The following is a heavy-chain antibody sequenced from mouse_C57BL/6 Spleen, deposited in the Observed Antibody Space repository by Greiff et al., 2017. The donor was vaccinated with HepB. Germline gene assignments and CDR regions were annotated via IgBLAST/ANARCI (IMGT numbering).Heavy chain of an antibody. D-gene: IGHD1-1*01. Sequence: EVKLQESGGGLVKPGGSLKLSCAASGFTFSDYGMHWVRQAPEKGLEWVAYISSGSSNIYYADTVKGRFTISRDNAKNTLFLQMTSMRSEDTAMYYCARGDYYGSSHLAYWGQGTLVTVSA. CDR2: ISSGSSNI. J-gene: IGHJ3*01. V-gene: IGHV5-17*01. CDR3: ARGDYYGSSHLAY. CDR1: GFTFSDYG.